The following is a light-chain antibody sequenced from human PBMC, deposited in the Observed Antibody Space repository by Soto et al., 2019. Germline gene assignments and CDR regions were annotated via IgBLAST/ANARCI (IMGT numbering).Light chain of an antibody. V-gene: IGLV1-44*01. CDR2: TNH. J-gene: IGLJ2*01. CDR3: AAWDDSLNAVV. CDR1: ASNLGGNP. Sequence: QSVLTQPPSVSGTPGQKVSIPCSGSASNLGGNPVNWYQHLPGAAPKLLIYTNHQRPSGVPDRFSGSKSGTSASLAISGLRSEDEADFYCAAWDDSLNAVVFGGGTKLTVL.